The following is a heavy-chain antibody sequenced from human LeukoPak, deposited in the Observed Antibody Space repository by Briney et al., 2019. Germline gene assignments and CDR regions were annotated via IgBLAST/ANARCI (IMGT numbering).Heavy chain of an antibody. CDR2: IYPGDSDT. V-gene: IGHV5-51*01. CDR3: ARALVGAATLSH. J-gene: IGHJ4*02. Sequence: KLGESLKISCKGSGYSFTTYWIAWVRQMPGKGLEWMGVIYPGDSDTRYSPSFQGQVTLSADKSISTAYLQWSSLKASDTAIYYCARALVGAATLSHWGQGTLVTVSS. CDR1: GYSFTTYW. D-gene: IGHD1-26*01.